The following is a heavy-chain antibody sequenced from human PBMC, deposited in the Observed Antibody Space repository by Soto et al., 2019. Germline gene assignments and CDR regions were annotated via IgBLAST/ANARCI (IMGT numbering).Heavy chain of an antibody. CDR1: GGTFSSYA. J-gene: IGHJ4*02. V-gene: IGHV1-69*01. CDR2: IIPIFGKA. Sequence: QVQLVQSGAEVKTPGSLVQVSCKASGGTFSSYAVSWVRQAPGQGLEGMGGIIPIFGKANYAQKFQGRVTITAAESTCTAYMELSSVRSADTAEYYCAARTTVTVDYWGQGTLVTVSS. CDR3: AARTTVTVDY. D-gene: IGHD4-17*01.